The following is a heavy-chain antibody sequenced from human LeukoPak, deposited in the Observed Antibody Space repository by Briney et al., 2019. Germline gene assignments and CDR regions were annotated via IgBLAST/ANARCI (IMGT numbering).Heavy chain of an antibody. CDR3: AKVLFGDYGSYFDS. CDR2: ISNDGRNH. V-gene: IGHV3-30*18. CDR1: GFNFNTFG. J-gene: IGHJ4*02. Sequence: PGGSLRLSCAASGFNFNTFGMHWVRQAPGKGLEWVGVISNDGRNHYYGDSVRGRSTISRDNSNNTLYLQMDSLRAEDTAFYYCAKVLFGDYGSYFDSWGPGTLVTVSS. D-gene: IGHD4-17*01.